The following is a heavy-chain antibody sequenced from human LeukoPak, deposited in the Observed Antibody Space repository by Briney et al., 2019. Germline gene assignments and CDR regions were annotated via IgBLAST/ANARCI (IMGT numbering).Heavy chain of an antibody. V-gene: IGHV1-2*02. J-gene: IGHJ4*02. D-gene: IGHD1-26*01. CDR2: INPNSGGT. CDR1: GYTFTGYY. Sequence: ASVKVSCKASGYTFTGYYMHWVRQAPGQGLEWMGWINPNSGGTNYAQKFQGRVTMTRDTSISTAYMELSRLRSDDTAVYYCARDQQWALPDFDYWGQGTLVTVSS. CDR3: ARDQQWALPDFDY.